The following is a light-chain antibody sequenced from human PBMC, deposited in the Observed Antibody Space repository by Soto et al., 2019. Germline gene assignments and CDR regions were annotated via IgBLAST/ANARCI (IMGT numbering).Light chain of an antibody. CDR1: SSDVGGYNY. CDR3: SSYTSSSTYV. CDR2: GVS. J-gene: IGLJ1*01. V-gene: IGLV2-14*01. Sequence: QSVLTQPASVSGSPGQSITISCTGTSSDVGGYNYVSWYQHHPGKAPKLMIYGVSNRPSGVSNRFSGSKSGNTASLTISGLQAEDEADYYCSSYTSSSTYVFGTGTQLTVL.